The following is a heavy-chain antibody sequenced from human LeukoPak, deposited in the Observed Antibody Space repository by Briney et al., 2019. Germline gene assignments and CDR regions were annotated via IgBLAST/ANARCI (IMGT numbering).Heavy chain of an antibody. CDR2: IKQDGSEK. V-gene: IGHV3-7*04. CDR1: GFTFSSYW. CDR3: ARGRLELLWFGELFGFDY. Sequence: GGSLRLSCAASGFTFSSYWMSWVRRAPGKGLEWVANIKQDGSEKYYVDSVKGRFTISRDNAKNSLYLQMDSLRAEDTAVYYCARGRLELLWFGELFGFDYWGQGTLVTVSS. J-gene: IGHJ4*02. D-gene: IGHD3-10*01.